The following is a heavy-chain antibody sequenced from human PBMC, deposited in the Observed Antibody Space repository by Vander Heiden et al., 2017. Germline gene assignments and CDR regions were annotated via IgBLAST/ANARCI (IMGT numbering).Heavy chain of an antibody. Sequence: QVHLVETGGGVVQPGASLRLACTTSDFLVERSGRHWVRQAPGKGLEWLAAFAPYENRDYYSDSVKGRFTVSRDTSTNTLYLLMNGLRAEDTAVYYCATKTTDDFDFWGRGTLVIVSS. CDR3: ATKTTDDFDF. CDR2: FAPYENRD. J-gene: IGHJ4*02. D-gene: IGHD4-17*01. CDR1: DFLVERSG. V-gene: IGHV3-30*03.